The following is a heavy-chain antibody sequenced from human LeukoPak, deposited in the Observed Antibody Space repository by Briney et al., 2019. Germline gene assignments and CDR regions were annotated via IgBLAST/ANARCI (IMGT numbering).Heavy chain of an antibody. CDR2: IVGGGGTT. CDR3: AKGQRWELPFDY. V-gene: IGHV3-23*01. Sequence: GGSLRLSCAASGFTFSGYAMSWVRQAPGKGLEWVSAIVGGGGTTFYADSVKGRFTISRDNSKNTLYLQMNSLRAEDTAVYYCAKGQRWELPFDYWGQGTLVTVSS. J-gene: IGHJ4*02. D-gene: IGHD1-26*01. CDR1: GFTFSGYA.